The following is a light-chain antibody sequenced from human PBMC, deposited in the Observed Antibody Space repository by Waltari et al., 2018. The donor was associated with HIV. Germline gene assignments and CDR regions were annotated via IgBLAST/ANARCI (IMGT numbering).Light chain of an antibody. Sequence: QSALTQPASVSGSPGQSITISCTGTSSDVGGYNYVSWYQQHPGKAPKLMIYEVNNRPSGVSNRCSGSKSGNRASLTISGLQAEDEADYYCSSYTSTNTLVFGGGTKLTVL. CDR2: EVN. CDR1: SSDVGGYNY. V-gene: IGLV2-14*01. J-gene: IGLJ3*02. CDR3: SSYTSTNTLV.